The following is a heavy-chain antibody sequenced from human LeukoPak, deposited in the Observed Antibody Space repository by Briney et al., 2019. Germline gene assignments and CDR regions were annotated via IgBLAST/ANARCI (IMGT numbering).Heavy chain of an antibody. Sequence: ASVKVSCKASGYTFTSYDINWVRQATGQGPEWMGWMNPNSGNTDYAQKFQGRVTMTRNTSITTDYMELSSQRSEDTAVYYCARGRSSNWYYFDYWGQGTLVTVSS. V-gene: IGHV1-8*01. D-gene: IGHD6-13*01. CDR3: ARGRSSNWYYFDY. J-gene: IGHJ4*02. CDR1: GYTFTSYD. CDR2: MNPNSGNT.